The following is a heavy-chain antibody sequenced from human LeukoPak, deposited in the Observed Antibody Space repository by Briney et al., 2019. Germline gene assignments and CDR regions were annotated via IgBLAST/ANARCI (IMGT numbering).Heavy chain of an antibody. CDR1: GYTFTSYG. CDR3: ARSPQVVAATERGFDY. V-gene: IGHV1-18*01. J-gene: IGHJ4*02. D-gene: IGHD2-15*01. Sequence: ASVKVSCKASGYTFTSYGISWVRQAPGQGLEWMGWISAYNGNTNYAQKLQGRVTMTTDTSTSTAYMELRSLRSDDTAVYYCARSPQVVAATERGFDYWGQGTLVTVSS. CDR2: ISAYNGNT.